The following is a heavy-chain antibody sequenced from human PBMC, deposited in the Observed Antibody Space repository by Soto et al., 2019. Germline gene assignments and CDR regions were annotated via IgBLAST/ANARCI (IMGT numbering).Heavy chain of an antibody. J-gene: IGHJ4*02. D-gene: IGHD4-17*01. CDR1: GFTFDDYA. V-gene: IGHV3-9*01. CDR3: AKDINYGDYTDYFDY. Sequence: PGGSLRLSCVASGFTFDDYAMHWVRQAPGKGLEWVSGISWDSGGINYADSVKGRFTVSRDNARNSLYLQMNSLRTEDTAFYYCAKDINYGDYTDYFDYWGQGTLVTVSS. CDR2: ISWDSGGI.